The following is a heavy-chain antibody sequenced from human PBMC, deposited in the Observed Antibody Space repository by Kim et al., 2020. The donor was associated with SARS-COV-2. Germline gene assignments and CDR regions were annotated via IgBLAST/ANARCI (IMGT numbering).Heavy chain of an antibody. D-gene: IGHD2-2*01. Sequence: GESLKISCQASGYTFTNYKIGWVRQMPGGGLEWMGLIYPRDSHTTYTPSFQGRVTFSVDKSTSTAYLQWSSLQASDSAMYYCARTFSSTWLPLVFWGQGTLISVSS. CDR1: GYTFTNYK. V-gene: IGHV5-51*01. CDR2: IYPRDSHT. J-gene: IGHJ1*01. CDR3: ARTFSSTWLPLVF.